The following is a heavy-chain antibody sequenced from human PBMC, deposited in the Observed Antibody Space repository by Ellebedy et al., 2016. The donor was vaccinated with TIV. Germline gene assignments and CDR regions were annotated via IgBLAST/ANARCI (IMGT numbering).Heavy chain of an antibody. J-gene: IGHJ5*02. V-gene: IGHV1-8*01. CDR1: GYTFTSYD. CDR2: MNPNSGNT. D-gene: IGHD6-19*01. Sequence: ASVKVSCKASGYTFTSYDINWVRQATGQGLEWMGWMNPNSGNTGYAQKFQGRVTMTRNTSISTAYMELSSLRSEDTAVYYCVRVGYSSGWSWLDPWGQGTLVTVSS. CDR3: VRVGYSSGWSWLDP.